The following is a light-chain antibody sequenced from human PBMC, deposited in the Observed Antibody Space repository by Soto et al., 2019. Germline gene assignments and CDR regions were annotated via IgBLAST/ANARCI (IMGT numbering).Light chain of an antibody. CDR3: QQVNVYPST. J-gene: IGKJ4*01. CDR2: DAS. V-gene: IGKV1-9*01. CDR1: QGISSY. Sequence: IQLTQSPSSLSASVGDRVTITCRASQGISSYLGWYKQKPGKAPNIMIYDASTLHSGVPSRFRGGGSGTDFTLTISSLQPEDFETYYCQQVNVYPSTFGGGTNVDIK.